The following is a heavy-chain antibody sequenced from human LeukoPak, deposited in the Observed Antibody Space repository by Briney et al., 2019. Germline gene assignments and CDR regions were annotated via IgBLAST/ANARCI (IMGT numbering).Heavy chain of an antibody. CDR3: AELGITMIGGV. V-gene: IGHV3-20*04. J-gene: IGHJ6*04. Sequence: GGSLRLSCAASGFTFDDYGMNWVRQPPGKWLEWVSGINWNGGSTGYADSVKGRFTISRDNVKNSLFLQMNSLRAEDTAVYYCAELGITMIGGVWGKGTTVTISS. CDR1: GFTFDDYG. CDR2: INWNGGST. D-gene: IGHD3-10*02.